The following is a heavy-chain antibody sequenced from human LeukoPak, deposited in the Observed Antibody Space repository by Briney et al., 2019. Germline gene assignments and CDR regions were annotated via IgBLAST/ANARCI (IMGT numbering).Heavy chain of an antibody. J-gene: IGHJ5*02. D-gene: IGHD4-17*01. V-gene: IGHV1-18*01. CDR2: ISAYNGNT. CDR3: ARDRDGVDWFDP. Sequence: GASVKVSCKASGYTFTSYGISWVRQAPGQGLEGMGWISAYNGNTNYAQKLQGRVTMTTGTSTSTAYMELRGLRSDDTAVYYCARDRDGVDWFDPWGQGTLVTVSS. CDR1: GYTFTSYG.